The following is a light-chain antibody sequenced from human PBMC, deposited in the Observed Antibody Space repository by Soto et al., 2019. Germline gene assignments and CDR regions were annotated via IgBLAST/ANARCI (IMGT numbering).Light chain of an antibody. V-gene: IGKV3-20*01. CDR1: QSVSSRY. CDR2: VST. CDR3: QQYGSSPRT. Sequence: EIVLTQSPGTLSLSPGERTTLSCRASQSVSSRYLAWYQQKPGHSPILLFYVSTNSATGIPYRFSGSGSGTDFPLTISRLEPEDFAVYYCQQYGSSPRTFGQGTKVDIK. J-gene: IGKJ1*01.